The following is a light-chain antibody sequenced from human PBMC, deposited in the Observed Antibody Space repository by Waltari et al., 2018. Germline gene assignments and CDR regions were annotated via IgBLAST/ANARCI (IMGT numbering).Light chain of an antibody. V-gene: IGKV3-15*01. Sequence: VLLTQSPASLPVSPGDKAISPCRASQRVRTNLVWYQQKAGQAPRTLIYGASTRASGFPSRFSGSGSETDFTLNSSSLQSEDTAVCYCQQNYVWPPITFGAGTKLEI. CDR1: QRVRTN. J-gene: IGKJ4*01. CDR2: GAS. CDR3: QQNYVWPPIT.